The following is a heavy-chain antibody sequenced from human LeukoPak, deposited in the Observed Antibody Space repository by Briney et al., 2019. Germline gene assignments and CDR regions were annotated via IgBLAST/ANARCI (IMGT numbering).Heavy chain of an antibody. CDR2: IYPDDSNT. CDR3: ALQPGYCSSASCSHFDF. CDR1: GYKFTNYW. Sequence: GESLKVSCKGSGYKFTNYWIVWVRQMPGKGLEWMGIIYPDDSNTRYSPSFQGQVTISVDKSFSTAYLQWNSLKASDTAMYYCALQPGYCSSASCSHFDFWGQGTLVTVSS. D-gene: IGHD2-2*01. V-gene: IGHV5-51*01. J-gene: IGHJ4*02.